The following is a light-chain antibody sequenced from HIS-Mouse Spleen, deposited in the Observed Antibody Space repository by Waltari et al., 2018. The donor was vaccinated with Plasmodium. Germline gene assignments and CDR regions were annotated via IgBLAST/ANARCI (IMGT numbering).Light chain of an antibody. CDR2: EVS. CDR3: SLYTSSSTWV. Sequence: QSALTQPPSVSGSPGPSVTIPCPGTSSHVAIYNPPSWYPQPPGTAPKPMIYEVSNRPSGVPDRFSGSKAGNTASLTISGLQAEDEADYYCSLYTSSSTWVFGGGTKLTVL. V-gene: IGLV2-18*01. CDR1: SSHVAIYNP. J-gene: IGLJ3*02.